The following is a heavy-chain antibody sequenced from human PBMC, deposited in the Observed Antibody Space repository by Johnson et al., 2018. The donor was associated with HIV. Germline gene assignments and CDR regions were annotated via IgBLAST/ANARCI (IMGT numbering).Heavy chain of an antibody. CDR2: IKQDGSEK. Sequence: VQLVESGGGVVQPGRSLRLSCAASGFTFSSYGMHCVRQAPGKGLEWVANIKQDGSEKYYVDSVKGRFTISRDNAKNSLFLQMNSLTAEDTAVYYCARAKGAMGRRCLECDDALDILGQGTTVTCSS. CDR1: GFTFSSYG. J-gene: IGHJ3*02. D-gene: IGHD3-3*01. CDR3: ARAKGAMGRRCLECDDALDI. V-gene: IGHV3-7*03.